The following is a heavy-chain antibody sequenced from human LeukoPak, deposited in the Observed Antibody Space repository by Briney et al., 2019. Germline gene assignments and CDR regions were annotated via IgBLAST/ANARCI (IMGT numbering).Heavy chain of an antibody. Sequence: SETLSPTCAVYGGSFSGYYWSWIRQPPGKGLEWIGEINHSGSTNYNPSLKSRVTISVDTSKNQFSLKLSSVTAADTAVYYCARPRINYYDSSGYLRWSQGTLVTVSS. CDR3: ARPRINYYDSSGYLR. D-gene: IGHD3-22*01. CDR1: GGSFSGYY. V-gene: IGHV4-34*01. J-gene: IGHJ4*02. CDR2: INHSGST.